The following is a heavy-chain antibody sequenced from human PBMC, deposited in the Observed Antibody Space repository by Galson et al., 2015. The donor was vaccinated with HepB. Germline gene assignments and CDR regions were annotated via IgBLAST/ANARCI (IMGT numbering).Heavy chain of an antibody. CDR2: ISAYNGNT. CDR3: ARDVRPWGGSYYSGPDDAFDI. Sequence: SVKVSCKASGFTFTSYGISWVRQAPGQGLEWMGWISAYNGNTNYAQKLQGRVTMTTDTSTSTAYMELRSLRSDDTAVYYCARDVRPWGGSYYSGPDDAFDIWGQGTMVTVSS. V-gene: IGHV1-18*01. CDR1: GFTFTSYG. J-gene: IGHJ3*02. D-gene: IGHD1-26*01.